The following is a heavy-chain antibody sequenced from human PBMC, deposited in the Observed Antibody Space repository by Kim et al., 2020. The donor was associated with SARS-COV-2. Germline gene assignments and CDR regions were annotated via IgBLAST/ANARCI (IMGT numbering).Heavy chain of an antibody. CDR1: GFTLSSYW. CDR2: INKDGSKK. D-gene: IGHD6-13*01. V-gene: IGHV3-7*03. J-gene: IGHJ6*01. CDR3: ARDDPSWYSIYYFYDLDV. Sequence: GGSLRLSCAASGFTLSSYWMSWVRQAPGKGLEWVANINKDGSKKFYADSVKGRFTISRDNAKKSVYLQMSSLRDDDTAVYYCARDDPSWYSIYYFYDLDV.